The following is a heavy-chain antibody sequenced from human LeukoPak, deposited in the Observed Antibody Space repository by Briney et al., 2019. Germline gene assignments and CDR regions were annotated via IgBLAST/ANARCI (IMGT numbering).Heavy chain of an antibody. J-gene: IGHJ5*02. D-gene: IGHD2-2*01. Sequence: SDPLSPTCTVSDGSTSNYYWSWIRKTPGKGLEGIGFIYSPRSTNYNPSLKGRVTISVDTSKHQFSLKLTSVTAADTAVYYCASGTSSWTWFDPWGQGTPVTVSS. CDR3: ASGTSSWTWFDP. CDR1: DGSTSNYY. CDR2: IYSPRST. V-gene: IGHV4-59*01.